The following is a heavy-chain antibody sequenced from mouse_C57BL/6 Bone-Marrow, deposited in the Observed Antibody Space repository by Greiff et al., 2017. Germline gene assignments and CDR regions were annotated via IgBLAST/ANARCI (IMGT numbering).Heavy chain of an antibody. V-gene: IGHV1-50*01. Sequence: VQLQQPGAELVKPGASVKLSCKASGYTFTSYWMQWVKQRPGQGLEWIGEIDPSDSYTNYNQKFKGKATLTVDTSSSTAYMQLSSLTSEDSAVYDCARKRGFLYYFDYWGQGTTLTVSS. CDR1: GYTFTSYW. J-gene: IGHJ2*01. CDR3: ARKRGFLYYFDY. CDR2: IDPSDSYT.